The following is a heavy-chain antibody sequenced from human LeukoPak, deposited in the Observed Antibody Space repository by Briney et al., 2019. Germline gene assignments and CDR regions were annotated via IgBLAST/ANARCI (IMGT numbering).Heavy chain of an antibody. CDR2: IIPIFGTA. CDR3: ARTLPGGPQDCSSTSCYGWGYFDY. D-gene: IGHD2-2*01. V-gene: IGHV1-69*01. CDR1: GGTFSSYA. Sequence: SVKVSCKASGGTFSSYAISWVRQAPGQGLEWMGGIIPIFGTANYAQKFQGRVTITAGESTSTAYMELSSLRSEDTAVYYCARTLPGGPQDCSSTSCYGWGYFDYWGQGTLVTVSS. J-gene: IGHJ4*02.